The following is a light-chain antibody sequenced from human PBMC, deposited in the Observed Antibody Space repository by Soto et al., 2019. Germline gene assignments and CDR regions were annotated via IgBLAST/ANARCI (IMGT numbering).Light chain of an antibody. Sequence: VVTQEPSFSVSPGGTITLTCGLTSGSVSTSSYPSWYQQTPGQAPRTLIYSTNTRSSGVPDRFSGSILGNKAALTITGAQADDESDYYCALSLPRGVWEFGGGTKVTVL. CDR3: ALSLPRGVWE. CDR2: STN. CDR1: SGSVSTSSY. J-gene: IGLJ3*02. V-gene: IGLV8-61*01.